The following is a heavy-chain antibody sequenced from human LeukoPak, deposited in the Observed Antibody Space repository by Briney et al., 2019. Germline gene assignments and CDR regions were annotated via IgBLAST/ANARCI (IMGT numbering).Heavy chain of an antibody. Sequence: GASVKVSCKASGYTFTGYHMHWVRQAPGQGLEWMGWINPNSGGTNYAQKFQGRVTMTRDASISTAYMELSRLRSDDTAVYYCARYDGNYYYYYMDVWGKGTTVTVSS. CDR3: ARYDGNYYYYYMDV. V-gene: IGHV1-2*02. CDR2: INPNSGGT. CDR1: GYTFTGYH. J-gene: IGHJ6*03. D-gene: IGHD4-23*01.